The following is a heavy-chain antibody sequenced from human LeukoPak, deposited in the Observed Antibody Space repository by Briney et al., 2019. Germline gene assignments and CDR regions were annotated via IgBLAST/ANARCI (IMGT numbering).Heavy chain of an antibody. Sequence: GGSLRLSCAASGFTFSSYSMNWVRQAPGKGLEWVSSISSSYIYYADSVKGRFTISRDNAKNSLYLQMNSLRAEDTAVYYCARPTDIYYYYMDVWGKGTTVTVSS. CDR2: ISSSYI. CDR1: GFTFSSYS. J-gene: IGHJ6*03. V-gene: IGHV3-21*01. D-gene: IGHD1-1*01. CDR3: ARPTDIYYYYMDV.